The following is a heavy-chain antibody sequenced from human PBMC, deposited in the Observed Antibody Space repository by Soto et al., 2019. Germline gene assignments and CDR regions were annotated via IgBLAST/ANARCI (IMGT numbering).Heavy chain of an antibody. V-gene: IGHV2-5*01. CDR2: VFWHDDK. D-gene: IGHD5-18*01. Sequence: QITLKESGPTLVKPTQTLTLTCTFSGFSFGVSGVGVGWIRQPPGKALEWLALVFWHDDKRYNPSLRSRLTNTKDAPKNQVVLTMTNMDPLDTATYFCARAYTYDFDYWGQGTLVSVSS. CDR1: GFSFGVSGVG. CDR3: ARAYTYDFDY. J-gene: IGHJ4*02.